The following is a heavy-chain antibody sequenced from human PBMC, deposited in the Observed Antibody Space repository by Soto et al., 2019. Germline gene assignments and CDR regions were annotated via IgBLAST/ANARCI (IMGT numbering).Heavy chain of an antibody. CDR3: ARDAILTGMDV. J-gene: IGHJ6*02. Sequence: GGSRRLSCAASGFTFSSYGMHWVRQAPGKGLEWVAVIWYDGSNKYYADSVKGRFTISRDNSKNTLYLQMNSLRAEDTAVYYCARDAILTGMDVWGQGTTVTVSS. CDR1: GFTFSSYG. V-gene: IGHV3-33*01. CDR2: IWYDGSNK. D-gene: IGHD3-3*01.